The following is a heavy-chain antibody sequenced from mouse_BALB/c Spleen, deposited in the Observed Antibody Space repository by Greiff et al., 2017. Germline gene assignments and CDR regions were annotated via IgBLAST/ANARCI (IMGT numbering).Heavy chain of an antibody. D-gene: IGHD1-1*01. CDR1: GFTFSDYY. CDR3: ARGDYYAFDY. Sequence: EVKLMESGGGLVKPGGSLKLSCAASGFTFSDYYMYWVRQTPEKRLEWVATISDGGSYTYYPDSVKGRFTISRDNAKNNLYLQMSSLKSEDTAMYYCARGDYYAFDYWGQGTTLTVSS. V-gene: IGHV5-4*02. J-gene: IGHJ2*01. CDR2: ISDGGSYT.